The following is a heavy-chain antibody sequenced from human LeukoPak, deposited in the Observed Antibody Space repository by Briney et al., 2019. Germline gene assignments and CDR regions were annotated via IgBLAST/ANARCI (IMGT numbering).Heavy chain of an antibody. CDR2: INPNSGGT. D-gene: IGHD2-21*02. J-gene: IGHJ4*02. CDR3: ARDWNCGGDCYST. CDR1: GYTFTGYY. V-gene: IGHV1-2*02. Sequence: ASVKVSCKASGYTFTGYYMHWVRQAPGQGHEWMGWINPNSGGTNYAQKFQGRVTMTRDTSISTAYMELSRLRSDDTAVYYCARDWNCGGDCYSTWGQGTLVTVSS.